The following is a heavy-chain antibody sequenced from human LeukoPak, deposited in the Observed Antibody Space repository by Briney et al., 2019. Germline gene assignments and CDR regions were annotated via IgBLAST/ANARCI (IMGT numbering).Heavy chain of an antibody. J-gene: IGHJ4*02. CDR1: GDPISSYY. D-gene: IGHD1-1*01. CDR3: AREDDLGYFDY. CDR2: IYYSGST. V-gene: IGHV4-59*01. Sequence: SEPLSLPCTVSGDPISSYYWRWIRQPPGKGPEWIGYIYYSGSTNYNPSLKSRVTISVDTSKNQFSLKLSSVTAADTAVYYCAREDDLGYFDYWGQGTLVTVSS.